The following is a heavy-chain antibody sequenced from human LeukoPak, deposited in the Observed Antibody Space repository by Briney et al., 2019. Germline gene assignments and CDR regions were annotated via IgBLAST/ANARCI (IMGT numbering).Heavy chain of an antibody. CDR3: ARGAPLGVVIGGYFDY. CDR2: ISSSGSTI. V-gene: IGHV3-48*03. Sequence: GGSLRLSCAASGFTFSSYEMNWVRQAPGKGLEWVSYISSSGSTIYYADSVKGRFTISRDNAKNSLYLQMNSLRAEDTAVYYCARGAPLGVVIGGYFDYWGQGTLVTVSS. D-gene: IGHD3-3*01. J-gene: IGHJ4*02. CDR1: GFTFSSYE.